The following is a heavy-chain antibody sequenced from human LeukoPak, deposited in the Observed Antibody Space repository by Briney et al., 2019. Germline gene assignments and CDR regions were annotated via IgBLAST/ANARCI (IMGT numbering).Heavy chain of an antibody. CDR2: INPNSGGT. V-gene: IGHV1-2*04. CDR1: GYTFTGYY. D-gene: IGHD3-22*01. CDR3: ARPAHAYYYDSSGYSYFDY. J-gene: IGHJ4*02. Sequence: ASVKVSCKASGYTFTGYYMHWVRQAPGQGLEWMGWINPNSGGTNYAQKFQGWVTMTRDTSISTAYMELSRLRSDDTAVYYCARPAHAYYYDSSGYSYFDYWGQGTLVTVSS.